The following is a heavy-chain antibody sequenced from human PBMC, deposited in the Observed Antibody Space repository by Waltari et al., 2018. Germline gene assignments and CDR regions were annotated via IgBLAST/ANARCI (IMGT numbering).Heavy chain of an antibody. CDR2: RKPTSGNT. CDR1: GYTFTSYD. J-gene: IGHJ6*02. D-gene: IGHD3-22*01. CDR3: ARGTYYYDSSGYYPKSYGMDV. Sequence: QVQLVQSGAEVKKPGASVTVSCKASGYTFTSYDINWVRQATGQGLEWMGWRKPTSGNTGYAQKFQGRVTITRNTSISTAYMELSSLRSEDTAVYYCARGTYYYDSSGYYPKSYGMDVWGQGTTVTVSS. V-gene: IGHV1-8*03.